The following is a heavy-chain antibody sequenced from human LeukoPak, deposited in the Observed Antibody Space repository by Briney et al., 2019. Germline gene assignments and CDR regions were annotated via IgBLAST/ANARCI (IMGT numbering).Heavy chain of an antibody. CDR3: ARDKSAAGTYYYYYGMDV. CDR1: GFTVSSNY. D-gene: IGHD6-13*01. CDR2: IYSGGST. J-gene: IGHJ6*02. Sequence: PGGSLRLSCAASGFTVSSNYMSWVRQAPGKGLEWVSVIYSGGSTYYADSVKGRFTIPRDNSKNTLYLQMNSLRAEDTAVYYCARDKSAAGTYYYYYGMDVWGQGTTVAVSS. V-gene: IGHV3-66*01.